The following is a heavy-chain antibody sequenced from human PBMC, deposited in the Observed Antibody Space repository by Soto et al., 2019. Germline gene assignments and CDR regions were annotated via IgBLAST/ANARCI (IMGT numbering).Heavy chain of an antibody. CDR1: GFTFSSYA. D-gene: IGHD3-3*01. V-gene: IGHV3-64D*06. CDR2: ISSNGGST. CDR3: VKDPSYYDFWSGYYIS. Sequence: GGSLRLSCSASGFTFSSYAMHWVRQAPGKGLEYVSAISSNGGSTYYADSVKGRFTISRDNSKNTLYLQMSSLRAEDTAVYYCVKDPSYYDFWSGYYISWGRGTLVTVSS. J-gene: IGHJ5*02.